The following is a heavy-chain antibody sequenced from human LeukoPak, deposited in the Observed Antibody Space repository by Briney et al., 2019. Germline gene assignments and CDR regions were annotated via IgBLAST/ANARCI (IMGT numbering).Heavy chain of an antibody. V-gene: IGHV4-59*01. CDR1: GGSISSYY. D-gene: IGHD3-10*01. CDR2: IYYSGST. CDR3: ARVAYYYGSGRSYLDY. J-gene: IGHJ4*02. Sequence: SETLSLTCTVSGGSISSYYWSWIRKPPGKGLEWIGYIYYSGSTNYNPSLKSRVTISVDTSKNQFSLNLSSVTAADTAVYYCARVAYYYGSGRSYLDYWGQGTLVTVSS.